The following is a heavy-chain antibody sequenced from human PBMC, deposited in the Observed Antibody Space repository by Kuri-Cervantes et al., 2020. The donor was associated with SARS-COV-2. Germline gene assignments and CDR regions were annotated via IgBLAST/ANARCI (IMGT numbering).Heavy chain of an antibody. CDR2: VYYSGST. V-gene: IGHV4-59*12. J-gene: IGHJ4*02. CDR1: GDSMSSYY. D-gene: IGHD6-13*01. CDR3: ARGSAAGNDY. Sequence: ESLKISCTVSGDSMSSYYWSWIRQPPGKGLEWIGYVYYSGSTNYNPSLKSRVTISLHTSKNQFSLKLSSVTAADTAVYYCARGSAAGNDYWGQGTLVTVSS.